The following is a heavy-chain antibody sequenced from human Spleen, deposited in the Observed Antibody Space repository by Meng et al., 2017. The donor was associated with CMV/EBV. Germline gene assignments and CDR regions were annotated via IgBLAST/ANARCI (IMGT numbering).Heavy chain of an antibody. J-gene: IGHJ3*02. V-gene: IGHV1-18*01. Sequence: ASVKVSCKAFGYTFTNNGFSWVRQAPGQGLEWMGCISTDNGNTHYAQRFQGRVSMTTDASTTTAYMELRSLRSDDTAVYYCARDLLGSAATNRLLFAFDIWGQGTMVTVSS. CDR1: GYTFTNNG. CDR3: ARDLLGSAATNRLLFAFDI. CDR2: ISTDNGNT. D-gene: IGHD7-27*01.